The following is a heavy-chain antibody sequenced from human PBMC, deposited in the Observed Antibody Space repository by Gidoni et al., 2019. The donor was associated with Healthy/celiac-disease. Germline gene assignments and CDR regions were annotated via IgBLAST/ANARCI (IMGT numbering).Heavy chain of an antibody. D-gene: IGHD3-22*01. CDR1: GFTFDDYT. CDR2: ISWDGGST. Sequence: EVQLVESGGVVVQPGGSLRLSCAASGFTFDDYTMHWVRQAPGKGLEWVSLISWDGGSTYYADSVKGRFTISRDNSKNSLYLQMNSLRTEDTALYYCAKDYYDSSGPFDYWGQGTLVTVSS. V-gene: IGHV3-43*01. J-gene: IGHJ4*02. CDR3: AKDYYDSSGPFDY.